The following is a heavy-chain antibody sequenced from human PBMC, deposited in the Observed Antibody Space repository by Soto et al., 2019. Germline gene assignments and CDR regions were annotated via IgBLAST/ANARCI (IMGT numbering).Heavy chain of an antibody. Sequence: PSETLSLTCTVSGDSIGRYYWSWLRQPPGKGLQWIGYIYYIGSTNYNPSLKSRVSMSVATSNNHLSLRLSSVSAADTAVYFCARAPGYCTTTSCYAHFDFWGQGALVAVSS. CDR2: IYYIGST. CDR1: GDSIGRYY. CDR3: ARAPGYCTTTSCYAHFDF. J-gene: IGHJ4*02. V-gene: IGHV4-59*12. D-gene: IGHD2-2*01.